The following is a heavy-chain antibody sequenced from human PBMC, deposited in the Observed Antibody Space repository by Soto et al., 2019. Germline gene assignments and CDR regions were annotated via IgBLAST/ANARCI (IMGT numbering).Heavy chain of an antibody. Sequence: PSETLSLTCTVSGGSISSYYWSWIRQPPGKRLEWIGYIYYSGSTSYNPSLKSRVTISVDTSKNQFSLKLSSVTAADTAVYYCARNYGGNVDYWGQGTLVTVS. J-gene: IGHJ4*02. D-gene: IGHD4-17*01. CDR2: IYYSGST. CDR3: ARNYGGNVDY. CDR1: GGSISSYY. V-gene: IGHV4-59*08.